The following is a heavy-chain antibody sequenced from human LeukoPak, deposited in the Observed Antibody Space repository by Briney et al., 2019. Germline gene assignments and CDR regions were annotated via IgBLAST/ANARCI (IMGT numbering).Heavy chain of an antibody. CDR3: ARSYCSSNSCYRSLDY. Sequence: KSSETLSLTCAVYGGSFSGYYWSWIRQPPGKGLEWMGEINHSGNTNYNPSLKSRVTISVDTSKNQFSLKLSSVTAADTAVYYCARSYCSSNSCYRSLDYWGQGTLVTVSS. V-gene: IGHV4-34*01. CDR2: INHSGNT. CDR1: GGSFSGYY. D-gene: IGHD2-2*02. J-gene: IGHJ4*02.